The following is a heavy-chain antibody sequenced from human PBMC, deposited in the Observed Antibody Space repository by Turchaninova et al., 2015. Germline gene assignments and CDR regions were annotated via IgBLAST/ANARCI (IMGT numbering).Heavy chain of an antibody. D-gene: IGHD2-2*01. V-gene: IGHV3-7*03. CDR2: IDQDGSEK. CDR1: GFTFSSYW. Sequence: LSCVASGFTFSSYWMSWVRQAPGKGLEWVANIDQDGSEKYYVDSERGRFTISRDNAKNTLYLQMHSLRAEDTAVYYCAGVLWEIVVAPAAIPTYYFDYWGQGTLVTVSS. J-gene: IGHJ4*02. CDR3: AGVLWEIVVAPAAIPTYYFDY.